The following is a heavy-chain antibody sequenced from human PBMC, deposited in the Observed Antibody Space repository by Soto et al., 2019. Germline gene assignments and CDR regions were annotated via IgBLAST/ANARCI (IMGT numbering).Heavy chain of an antibody. Sequence: QVQLVESGGGVVQPGRSLRLSCAASGFTFSSYAMHWVRQAPGKGLEWVAVISYDGSNKYYADSVQGRFTIPRDNSKNTLYLQMNSLRAEDTAVYYCARDRGGAFDIWGQGTMVTVSS. CDR1: GFTFSSYA. D-gene: IGHD3-10*01. V-gene: IGHV3-30-3*01. CDR2: ISYDGSNK. J-gene: IGHJ3*02. CDR3: ARDRGGAFDI.